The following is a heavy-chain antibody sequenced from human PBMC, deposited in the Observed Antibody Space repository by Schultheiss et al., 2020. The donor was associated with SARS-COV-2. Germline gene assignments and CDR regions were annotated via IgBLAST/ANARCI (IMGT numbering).Heavy chain of an antibody. V-gene: IGHV4-31*11. CDR1: GGSFSGYY. CDR2: IYYSGST. J-gene: IGHJ6*03. CDR3: ARVSSSDYYYYYMDV. Sequence: SETLSLTCAVYGGSFSGYYWSWIRQHPGKGLEWIGYIYYSGSTYYNPSLKSRVTISVDTSKNQFSLKLSSVTAADTAVYYCARVSSSDYYYYYMDVWGKGTTVTVS. D-gene: IGHD6-6*01.